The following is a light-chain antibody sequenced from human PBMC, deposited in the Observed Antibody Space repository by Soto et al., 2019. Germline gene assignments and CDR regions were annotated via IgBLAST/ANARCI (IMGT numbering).Light chain of an antibody. CDR1: SSDVGSYNY. CDR3: SSYTSGSTLYV. Sequence: QSVLTQPASVYGSPGRSITSSCTGTSSDVGSYNYVSWYQQHPGKAPGLMIYASSNRPSGVSHRFSGSRSGNTASLTISGLQAEDEADYFCSSYTSGSTLYVFGSGTKVTV. V-gene: IGLV2-14*01. J-gene: IGLJ1*01. CDR2: ASS.